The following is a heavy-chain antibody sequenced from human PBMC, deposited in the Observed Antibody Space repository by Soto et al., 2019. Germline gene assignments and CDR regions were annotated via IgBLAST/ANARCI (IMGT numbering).Heavy chain of an antibody. J-gene: IGHJ6*02. D-gene: IGHD6-19*01. V-gene: IGHV1-46*03. CDR3: ARDGDISGWYGVVYGMDV. CDR2: INPSGGST. Sequence: ASVKVSCKASGYTFTSYYMHWVRQAPGQGLEWMGIINPSGGSTSYAQKFQGRVTMTRDTSTSTVYMELSSLRSEDTAVYYCARDGDISGWYGVVYGMDVWGQGTTVTVSS. CDR1: GYTFTSYY.